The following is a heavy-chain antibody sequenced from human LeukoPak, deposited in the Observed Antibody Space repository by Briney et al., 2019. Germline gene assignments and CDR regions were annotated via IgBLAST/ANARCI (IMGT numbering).Heavy chain of an antibody. CDR1: GGTFSSYA. V-gene: IGHV1-69*05. J-gene: IGHJ6*03. D-gene: IGHD6-25*01. CDR2: IIPIFGTA. CDR3: ARDSGYSSGWDYYMDV. Sequence: SVKVSCKASGGTFSSYAISWVRQAPGQGLEWMGGIIPIFGTANYAQKFQGRVTITTDESTSTAYMELSSLRSEDTAVYYCARDSGYSSGWDYYMDVWGKGTTVTVSS.